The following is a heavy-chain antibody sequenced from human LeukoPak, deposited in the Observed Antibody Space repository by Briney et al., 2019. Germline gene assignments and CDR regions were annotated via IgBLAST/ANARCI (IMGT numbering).Heavy chain of an antibody. V-gene: IGHV3-23*01. CDR2: ISGSGGST. D-gene: IGHD3-16*01. CDR1: GFTFRTYA. Sequence: PGGSLRPSPAPSGFTFRTYAMSWVPQAPGKGLGWVSAISGSGGSTYYADSVKGRFTISRDNSKNTLYLQMNSLRAEDTAVYYCAKGGYDYVWGSYDYWGQGTLVTVSS. J-gene: IGHJ4*02. CDR3: AKGGYDYVWGSYDY.